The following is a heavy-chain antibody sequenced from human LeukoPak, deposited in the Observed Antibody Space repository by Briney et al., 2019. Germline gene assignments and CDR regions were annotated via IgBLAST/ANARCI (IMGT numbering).Heavy chain of an antibody. CDR3: ARSPIGLGFFDY. Sequence: GASVKVSCKASGYTFTDYYIHWVRQAPGQGLEWMGWITPNSDDTDYAQKFQGRVSMTRDTSISTAYMELSSLRSDDTAVYYCARSPIGLGFFDYWGQGTLVTVSS. CDR2: ITPNSDDT. D-gene: IGHD7-27*01. CDR1: GYTFTDYY. J-gene: IGHJ4*02. V-gene: IGHV1-2*02.